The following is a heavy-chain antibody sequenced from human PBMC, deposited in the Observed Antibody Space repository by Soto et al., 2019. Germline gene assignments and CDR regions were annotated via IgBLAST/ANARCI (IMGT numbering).Heavy chain of an antibody. V-gene: IGHV2-70*01. Sequence: SGPTLVNPTHTLTLTRTFSEASLSPSAMYVSWIRQPPVKALESLALIDWDDAKSFSTCLKTRLAIHKDTSKNQVVRTMTNIDPVYTGTYYCPRIQGDSSGWYPHFDCWGQGTLVTVSS. CDR2: IDWDDAK. CDR1: EASLSPSAMY. CDR3: PRIQGDSSGWYPHFDC. D-gene: IGHD6-19*01. J-gene: IGHJ4*02.